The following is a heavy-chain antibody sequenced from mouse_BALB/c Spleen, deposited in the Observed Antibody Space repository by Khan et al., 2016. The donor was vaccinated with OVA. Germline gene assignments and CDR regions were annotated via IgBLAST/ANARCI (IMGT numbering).Heavy chain of an antibody. D-gene: IGHD2-10*02. CDR3: AGGGYGSLAY. CDR2: INPSDGRT. CDR1: GYTFTSYW. J-gene: IGHJ3*01. V-gene: IGHV1S81*02. Sequence: QVQLQQPGAELVKPGASVKLSCEASGYTFTSYWMHWVKQRPGQGLDWIGYINPSDGRTHYNEQFKNKATLTVDTSSKPAFMQLSSLTSEDAAVYYCAGGGYGSLAYWGQGTLVTVSA.